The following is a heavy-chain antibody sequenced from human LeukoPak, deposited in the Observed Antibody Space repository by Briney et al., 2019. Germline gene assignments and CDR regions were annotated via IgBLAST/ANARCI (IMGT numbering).Heavy chain of an antibody. CDR3: ARHFYDSSGYHPYFDY. Sequence: SETLSLTCTVSGGSISSSSYSWGWIRQPPGKGLEWIGTIYYSGSTYYNPSLKSRVTISVDTSKNQFSLKLSSVTAADTAVYYCARHFYDSSGYHPYFDYWGQGTLVTVSS. V-gene: IGHV4-39*01. D-gene: IGHD3-22*01. CDR1: GGSISSSSYS. J-gene: IGHJ4*02. CDR2: IYYSGST.